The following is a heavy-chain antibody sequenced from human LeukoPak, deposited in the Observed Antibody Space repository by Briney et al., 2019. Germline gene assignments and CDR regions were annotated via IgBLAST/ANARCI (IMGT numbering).Heavy chain of an antibody. D-gene: IGHD3-22*01. CDR2: IIPIFGKA. V-gene: IGHV1-69*05. CDR3: AQSRITMIVEEYYFDY. Sequence: ASVXXXCKASGGTFSSYAISWVRQAPGQGNEWMGGIIPIFGKANYEQKFQGRVKITTEEYKSKAYMELSSLRSEDTAVYYCAQSRITMIVEEYYFDYWGQGTLVTVSS. J-gene: IGHJ4*02. CDR1: GGTFSSYA.